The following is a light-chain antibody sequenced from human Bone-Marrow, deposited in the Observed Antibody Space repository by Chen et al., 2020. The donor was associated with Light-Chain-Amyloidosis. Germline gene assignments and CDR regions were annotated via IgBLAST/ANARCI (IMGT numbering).Light chain of an antibody. Sequence: DILITQTPLSMSVTPGQPASISCKSSQTLLHKNGKTYLYWYVQKSGQPPHLLMYEVSNLFSGVPLRFSGSGSGTDFTLEISRVEAEDAGIYFCMQSKHLPYTFGPGTRLEIK. CDR2: EVS. J-gene: IGKJ2*01. CDR1: QTLLHKNGKTY. CDR3: MQSKHLPYT. V-gene: IGKV2D-29*01.